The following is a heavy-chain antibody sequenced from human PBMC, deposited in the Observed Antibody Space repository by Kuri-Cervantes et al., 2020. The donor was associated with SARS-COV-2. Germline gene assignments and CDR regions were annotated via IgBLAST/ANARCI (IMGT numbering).Heavy chain of an antibody. CDR2: INHSGST. D-gene: IGHD3-3*01. CDR1: GGSFSGYH. Sequence: ESLKISCAVYGGSFSGYHWSWIRQPPGKGLEWIGVINHSGSTNYNPSLKSRVTISVDTSKNQFSLKLSSVTAADTAVYYCARGDYDFWGPYYYYGMDVWGQGTTVTVSS. CDR3: ARGDYDFWGPYYYYGMDV. J-gene: IGHJ6*02. V-gene: IGHV4-34*01.